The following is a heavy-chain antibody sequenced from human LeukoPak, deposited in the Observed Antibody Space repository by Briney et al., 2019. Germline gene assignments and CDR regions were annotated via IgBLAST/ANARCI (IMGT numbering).Heavy chain of an antibody. CDR2: IYHSGST. CDR3: ASRPAGSTWYGVFDY. D-gene: IGHD6-13*01. Sequence: SETLSLTCTLSGYSISSGYYWGWIRQPPGKGLEWIGSIYHSGSTYYNPSLKSRVTISVDTSKNQISLRLTSVTAADTAIYYCASRPAGSTWYGVFDYWSQGTLVTVSS. V-gene: IGHV4-38-2*02. CDR1: GYSISSGYY. J-gene: IGHJ4*02.